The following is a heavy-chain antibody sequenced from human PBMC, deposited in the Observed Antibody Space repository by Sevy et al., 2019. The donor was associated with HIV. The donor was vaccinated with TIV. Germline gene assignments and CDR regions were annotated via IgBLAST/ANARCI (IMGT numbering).Heavy chain of an antibody. Sequence: GGSLRLSCAASGFTFSDYYMSWIRQAPGKGLEWVSYISSSGSTIYYADSVKGRFTISRDNAKNSLYLQMNSLRAEDAAVYYWGGEQGGWGISGFDPWGQGTLVTVSS. CDR3: GGEQGGWGISGFDP. V-gene: IGHV3-11*01. J-gene: IGHJ5*02. CDR2: ISSSGSTI. CDR1: GFTFSDYY. D-gene: IGHD3-16*01.